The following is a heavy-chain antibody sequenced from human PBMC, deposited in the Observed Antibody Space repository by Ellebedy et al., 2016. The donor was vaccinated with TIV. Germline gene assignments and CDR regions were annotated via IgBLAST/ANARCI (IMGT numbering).Heavy chain of an antibody. CDR1: GGSVSGSDHY. D-gene: IGHD4-17*01. J-gene: IGHJ4*02. V-gene: IGHV4-61*03. Sequence: MPSETLSLTCTVSGGSVSGSDHYWSWIRQPPGKGLEWIGYIYYSGSTNYNPSLKSRFTISVDTSKNHFSLKLSSVTAADTAVYYCARDSAEDYGDYVWDHWGQGTLVTVSS. CDR3: ARDSAEDYGDYVWDH. CDR2: IYYSGST.